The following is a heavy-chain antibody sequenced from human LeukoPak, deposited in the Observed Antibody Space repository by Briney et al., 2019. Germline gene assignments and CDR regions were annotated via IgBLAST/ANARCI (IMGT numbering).Heavy chain of an antibody. D-gene: IGHD3-9*01. CDR3: ARDDAYYDILTGYSPLTSGEY. J-gene: IGHJ4*02. CDR1: GYTFSGYY. V-gene: IGHV1-2*06. Sequence: GASVKVSCKASGYTFSGYYMHWVRQAPGQGLEWMGRINPNSGGTNYAQKFQGRVTMTRDTSISTAYMELSRLRSDDTAVYYCARDDAYYDILTGYSPLTSGEYWGQGTLVTVSS. CDR2: INPNSGGT.